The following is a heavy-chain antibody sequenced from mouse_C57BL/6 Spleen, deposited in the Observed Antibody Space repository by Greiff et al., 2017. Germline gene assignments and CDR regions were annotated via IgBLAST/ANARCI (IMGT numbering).Heavy chain of an antibody. CDR1: GFTFSDYY. V-gene: IGHV5-16*01. CDR3: ARDLEGYAMDY. Sequence: EVQRVESEGGLVQPGSSMKLSCTASGFTFSDYYMAWVRQVPEKGLEWVANINYDGSSTYYLDSLKSRFIISRDNAKNILYLQMSSLKSEDTATYYCARDLEGYAMDYWGQGTSVTVSS. J-gene: IGHJ4*01. CDR2: INYDGSST.